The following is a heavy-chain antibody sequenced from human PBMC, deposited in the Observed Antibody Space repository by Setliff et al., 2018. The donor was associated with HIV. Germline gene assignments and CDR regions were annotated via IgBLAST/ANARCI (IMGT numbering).Heavy chain of an antibody. Sequence: KPGGSLRLSCAASGFTFRTHYMNWVRQAPGKGLEWVSSISSGSTYIHYADSVKGRFTISRDNAKNSLYLQMNSLRAEDTAVYYCARAETKDVVVAVAAYYYFYALDVWGHGTTVTVSS. D-gene: IGHD2-15*01. CDR1: GFTFRTHY. J-gene: IGHJ6*02. CDR2: ISSGSTYI. CDR3: ARAETKDVVVAVAAYYYFYALDV. V-gene: IGHV3-21*01.